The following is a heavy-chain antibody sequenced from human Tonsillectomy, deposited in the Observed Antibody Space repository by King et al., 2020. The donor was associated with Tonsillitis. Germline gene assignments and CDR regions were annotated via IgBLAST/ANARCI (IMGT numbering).Heavy chain of an antibody. V-gene: IGHV3-74*01. Sequence: VQLVESGGGLIQPGGSLRLSCAASGFPFSTYWMFWVRQWPGKGLEWVSRISPDGTYIRYADSVMGRFTISRDNAKNTLFFQLSSLRAEDTALYYCAREYWGAGDYWGQGSQVIVSS. D-gene: IGHD7-27*01. CDR1: GFPFSTYW. J-gene: IGHJ4*02. CDR3: AREYWGAGDY. CDR2: ISPDGTYI.